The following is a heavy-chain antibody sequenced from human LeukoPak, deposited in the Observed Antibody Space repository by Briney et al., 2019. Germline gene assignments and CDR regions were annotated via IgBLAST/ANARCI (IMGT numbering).Heavy chain of an antibody. CDR2: IYPGDSDT. Sequence: GESLKISCKGSGYSFTSYWIGWVRQMPGKGLERMGIIYPGDSDTRYSPSFQGQVTISADKSISTAYLQWSSLKASDTAMYYCARHGGLGYSNYYFQHWGQGTLVTVSS. J-gene: IGHJ1*01. V-gene: IGHV5-51*01. CDR1: GYSFTSYW. CDR3: ARHGGLGYSNYYFQH. D-gene: IGHD4-11*01.